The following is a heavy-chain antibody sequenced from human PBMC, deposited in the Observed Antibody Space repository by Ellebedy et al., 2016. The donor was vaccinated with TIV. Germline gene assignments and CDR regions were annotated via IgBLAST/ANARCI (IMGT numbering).Heavy chain of an antibody. J-gene: IGHJ4*02. CDR2: IIFTFGTT. CDR3: AKGGSATSYSKLEF. Sequence: AASVKVSCKASGYSFINYAMNWVRQAPGQGLEWMGGIIFTFGTTNYAQKFQGRVTITADESTSTAYMELNSLRSEDTALYYCAKGGSATSYSKLEFWGQGTLVTVSS. D-gene: IGHD2-15*01. V-gene: IGHV1-69*13. CDR1: GYSFINYA.